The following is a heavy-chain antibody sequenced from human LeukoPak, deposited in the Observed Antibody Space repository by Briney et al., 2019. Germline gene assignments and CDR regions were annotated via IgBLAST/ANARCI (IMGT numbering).Heavy chain of an antibody. CDR2: IWYDGSNK. CDR1: GFTISSYG. D-gene: IGHD6-19*01. J-gene: IGHJ4*02. Sequence: PGGSLRLSCAASGFTISSYGMHWVRQAPGKGLEGVAVIWYDGSNKYYADSVKGRFTISRDNSKNTLYLQMNSLRAEDTAVYYCAKELQAGWYYFDYWGQGTLVTVSS. V-gene: IGHV3-33*06. CDR3: AKELQAGWYYFDY.